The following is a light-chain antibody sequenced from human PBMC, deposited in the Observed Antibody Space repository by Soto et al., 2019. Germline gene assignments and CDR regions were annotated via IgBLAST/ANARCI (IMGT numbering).Light chain of an antibody. J-gene: IGKJ5*01. CDR2: GAS. Sequence: EIVLTQSPGTLSLSPGDRATLSCRASQSVSRSYLGWYQQKPGQAPRLLIYGASTRATGIPARFSGSGSGAEFTLTISSLQSEDFALYYCQQYQYWPPITFGQGTRLEIK. CDR1: QSVSRSY. V-gene: IGKV3-15*01. CDR3: QQYQYWPPIT.